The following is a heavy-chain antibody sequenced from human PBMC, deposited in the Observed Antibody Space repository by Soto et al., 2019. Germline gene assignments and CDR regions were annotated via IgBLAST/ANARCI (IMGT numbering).Heavy chain of an antibody. Sequence: QVQLVQSGAEVKKPGSSVKISCKASGGTFRTNAFSWVRQAPGQGLEWMGGIIPIFPTPDYAQKFQGRVTMTADESTTTTYMALSSLRSEDTATYYGARDQDSPQSGWNYYSIRAGWGQGTTVTVSS. CDR2: IIPIFPTP. CDR1: GGTFRTNA. V-gene: IGHV1-69*12. D-gene: IGHD6-19*01. J-gene: IGHJ6*02. CDR3: ARDQDSPQSGWNYYSIRAG.